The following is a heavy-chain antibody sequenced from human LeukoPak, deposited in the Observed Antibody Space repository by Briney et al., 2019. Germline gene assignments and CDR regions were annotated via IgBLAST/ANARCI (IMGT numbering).Heavy chain of an antibody. Sequence: ASVKVSCKASGYTFTSYDINWVRQATGQGLEWMGWMNPNSGNTGYAQKFQGRVTITRNTSISTAYMELSSLRSEDTAVYCCARVGSSSLEGDWFDPWGQGTLVTVSS. CDR1: GYTFTSYD. D-gene: IGHD6-6*01. J-gene: IGHJ5*02. CDR2: MNPNSGNT. CDR3: ARVGSSSLEGDWFDP. V-gene: IGHV1-8*03.